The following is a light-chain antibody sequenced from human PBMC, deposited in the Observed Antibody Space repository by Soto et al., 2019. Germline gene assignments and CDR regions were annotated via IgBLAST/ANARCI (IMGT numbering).Light chain of an antibody. V-gene: IGKV1-5*03. CDR2: KAS. CDR3: EHYNSQSGVT. Sequence: DIQMTKSPSTLSGSVGDRVTITCRASQTISSWLAWYQQKPGKAPKLLIYKASTLQSGVPSRFSGSGSGTDFALAISIPHPKHVPAYLAEHYNSQSGVTFGEGTKVDIK. J-gene: IGKJ4*02. CDR1: QTISSW.